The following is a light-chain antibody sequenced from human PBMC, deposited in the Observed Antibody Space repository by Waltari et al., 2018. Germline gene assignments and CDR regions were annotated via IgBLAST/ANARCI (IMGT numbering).Light chain of an antibody. CDR1: SLRSYY. CDR3: SSRDSSTNARV. Sequence: SSELTQDPAVSVALGQTVRITCQGDSLRSYYASWYQQKSGQAPVFVIDGKNNRPSGISDRFSGSRSGNTASLTITGAQAEDEADYYCSSRDSSTNARVFGGGTKLTVL. CDR2: GKN. V-gene: IGLV3-19*01. J-gene: IGLJ2*01.